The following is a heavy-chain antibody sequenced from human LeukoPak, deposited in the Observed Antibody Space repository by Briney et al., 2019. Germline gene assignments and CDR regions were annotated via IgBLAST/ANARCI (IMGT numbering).Heavy chain of an antibody. D-gene: IGHD3-22*01. V-gene: IGHV3-23*01. CDR1: EFTFNHYA. CDR3: AKSAYYDSSGFYREYYFDH. CDR2: VSGGGGST. J-gene: IGHJ4*02. Sequence: GGSLRLSCAASEFTFNHYAMSWVRQAPGKGLEWVSSVSGGGGSTYYADSVKGRFTISRGNSKNTLFLQMSSLTAGDTAVYYCAKSAYYDSSGFYREYYFDHWGQGTLVTVFS.